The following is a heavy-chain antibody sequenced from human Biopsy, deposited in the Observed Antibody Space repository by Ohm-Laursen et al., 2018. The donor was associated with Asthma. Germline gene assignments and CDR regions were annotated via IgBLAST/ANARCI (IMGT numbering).Heavy chain of an antibody. CDR2: IYYSGST. CDR3: AVYSSGGFDY. V-gene: IGHV4-59*03. Sequence: SETLSLTCTVSGDSIRRDYWSWIRQPPGRGLEWVGYIYYSGSTNYNPSIKSRITISVDASKNQFSLKLNSVTAADTAIYYCAVYSSGGFDYWGQGSLVTVSS. D-gene: IGHD6-6*01. CDR1: GDSIRRDY. J-gene: IGHJ4*02.